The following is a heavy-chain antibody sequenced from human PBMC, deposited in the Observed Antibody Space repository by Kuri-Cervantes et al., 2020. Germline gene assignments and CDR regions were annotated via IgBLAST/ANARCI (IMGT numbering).Heavy chain of an antibody. CDR3: AVCGAAPNPNDAFDI. D-gene: IGHD6-25*01. J-gene: IGHJ3*02. CDR1: GYTFTSYA. CDR2: INTNTGNP. V-gene: IGHV7-4-1*04. Sequence: ASVKVSCKASGYTFTSYAMNWVRQAPGQGLEWMGWINTNTGNPTYAQGFTGRFVFSLDTSVSMAYLQISSLKAEDTAVYYCAVCGAAPNPNDAFDIWGQGTMVTVSS.